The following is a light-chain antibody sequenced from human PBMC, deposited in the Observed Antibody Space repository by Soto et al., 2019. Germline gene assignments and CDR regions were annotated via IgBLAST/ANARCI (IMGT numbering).Light chain of an antibody. CDR1: QSVSSNY. V-gene: IGKV3-20*01. CDR3: QQYDTSPPLT. J-gene: IGKJ4*01. Sequence: IVLTQSPGTLSLSPGDRATLSCRASQSVSSNYLGWYQQKPGQAPRLLLYGASRRALGIPDRFSGSGSGTDFTLTISRREPEDVAVYYCQQYDTSPPLTFGGGTKVEIK. CDR2: GAS.